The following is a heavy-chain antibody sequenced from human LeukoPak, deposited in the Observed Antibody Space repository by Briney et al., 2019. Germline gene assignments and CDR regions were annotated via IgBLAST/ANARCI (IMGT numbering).Heavy chain of an antibody. Sequence: SETLSLTCTVSGASIRSSHYHWGWIRQPPGKGLEWIGTIDYSGSTFYNPSLESRVTMSLDTSKNQFSVKLSSVTAADTAVYYCATTVVTIDYWGQGTLVTVSS. CDR3: ATTVVTIDY. CDR1: GASIRSSHYH. D-gene: IGHD4-23*01. CDR2: IDYSGST. J-gene: IGHJ4*02. V-gene: IGHV4-39*07.